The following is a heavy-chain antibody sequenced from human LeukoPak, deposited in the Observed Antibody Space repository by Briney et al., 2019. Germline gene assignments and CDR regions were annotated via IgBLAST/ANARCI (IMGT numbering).Heavy chain of an antibody. CDR3: ARGGTNDGYFHY. D-gene: IGHD1-1*01. V-gene: IGHV3-48*03. CDR1: GFTFSTYE. J-gene: IGHJ4*02. CDR2: IISSGNTI. Sequence: GGSLRLSCAASGFTFSTYEMNWVRQAPGKGLEWVSYIISSGNTIYYADSVKGRSTISRDNAKNSLYLQMNSLRAEDTAIYYCARGGTNDGYFHYWGQGTLVTVSS.